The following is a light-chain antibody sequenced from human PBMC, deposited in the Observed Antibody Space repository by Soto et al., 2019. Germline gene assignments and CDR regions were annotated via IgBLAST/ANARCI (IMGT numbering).Light chain of an antibody. Sequence: QSVLTQPTSVSGAPGQRVTISCTGSSSNIGAGHDVHWYQQLPGTAPKLLIYGKNNRPSGVPDRFSVSKSGTSASLAITGLQAEDEADYYCQSYDNSLSGSYVFGTGTKLTVL. V-gene: IGLV1-40*01. CDR2: GKN. CDR1: SSNIGAGHD. CDR3: QSYDNSLSGSYV. J-gene: IGLJ1*01.